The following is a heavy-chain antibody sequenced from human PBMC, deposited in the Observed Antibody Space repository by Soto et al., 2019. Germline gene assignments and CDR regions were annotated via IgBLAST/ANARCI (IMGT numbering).Heavy chain of an antibody. CDR2: IYHSGST. V-gene: IGHV4-4*02. CDR1: GGSISSSNW. CDR3: ASLPATGDFDY. Sequence: QVQLQESGPGLVKPSGTLSLTCAVSGGSISSSNWWSWVRQPPGKGLEWIGEIYHSGSTNYNPSLKSRVTISLDTSKTQFPLKLSSVTAADTAVSYCASLPATGDFDYWGQGTLVTVSS. J-gene: IGHJ4*02.